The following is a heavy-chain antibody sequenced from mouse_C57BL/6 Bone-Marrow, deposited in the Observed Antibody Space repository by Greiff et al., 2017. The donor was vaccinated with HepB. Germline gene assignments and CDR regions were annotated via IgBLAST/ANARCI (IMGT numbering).Heavy chain of an antibody. J-gene: IGHJ2*01. D-gene: IGHD2-4*01. V-gene: IGHV10-1*01. CDR1: GFSFNTYA. Sequence: EVKVVESGGGLVQPKGSLKLSCAASGFSFNTYAMNWVRQAPGKGLEWVARIRSKSNNYATYYADSVKDRFTISRDDSESMLYLQMNNLKTEDTAMYYCVRGPYDYGYFDYWGQGTTLTVSS. CDR3: VRGPYDYGYFDY. CDR2: IRSKSNNYAT.